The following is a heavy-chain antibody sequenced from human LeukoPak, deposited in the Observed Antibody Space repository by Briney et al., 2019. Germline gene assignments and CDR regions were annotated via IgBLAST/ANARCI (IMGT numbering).Heavy chain of an antibody. V-gene: IGHV4-4*09. D-gene: IGHD3-3*02. CDR1: GGSISSYY. CDR2: IYTSGST. CDR3: ARSPILGKALDY. Sequence: SETLSLTCTVSGGSISSYYWSWIRQPPGKGLEWIGYIYTSGSTNYNPSLKSRVTISVDTSKNQLSLKLSSVTAADTAVYYCARSPILGKALDYWGQGTLVTVPS. J-gene: IGHJ4*02.